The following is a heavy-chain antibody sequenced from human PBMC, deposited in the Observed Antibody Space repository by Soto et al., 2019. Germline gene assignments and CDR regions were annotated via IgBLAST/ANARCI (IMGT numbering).Heavy chain of an antibody. CDR2: IYPGDSDT. J-gene: IGHJ3*02. D-gene: IGHD2-21*01. CDR1: GYSFTSYW. V-gene: IGHV5-51*01. Sequence: PGESLKISCKGTGYSFTSYWIGWVRQMPGKGLEWMGIIYPGDSDTRCSPSFQGQVTISADKSISTAYLQWSSLKASDTAMYYCARSIHYCGGNCSLDDAFDICXQGTMVTVSS. CDR3: ARSIHYCGGNCSLDDAFDI.